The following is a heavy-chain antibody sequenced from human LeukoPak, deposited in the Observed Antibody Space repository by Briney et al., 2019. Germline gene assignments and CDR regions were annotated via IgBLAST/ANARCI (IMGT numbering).Heavy chain of an antibody. CDR1: GFTFSSFA. D-gene: IGHD6-13*01. CDR2: ISDNSGNT. Sequence: GGSLRLSCAASGFTFSSFAMSWVRQAPGQGLEWVSAISDNSGNTYYADSVKGRFTISRDNAKNSLYLQMNSLRAEDTAVYYCARAQTRPRIAAAGLWGDDYYYYMDVWGKGTTVTISS. CDR3: ARAQTRPRIAAAGLWGDDYYYYMDV. V-gene: IGHV3-23*01. J-gene: IGHJ6*03.